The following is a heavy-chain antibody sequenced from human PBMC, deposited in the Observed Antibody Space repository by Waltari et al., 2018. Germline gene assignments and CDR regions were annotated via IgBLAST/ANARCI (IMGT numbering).Heavy chain of an antibody. V-gene: IGHV1-18*01. D-gene: IGHD2-2*02. Sequence: QVQLVQSGAEVKKPGASVKVSCKASGYTFTSYGISWVRQAPGQGLAWMGWISAYNGNTNYAQKLQGRGTMTTDTATSTAYMELRSLRSDDTAVYYCARGVGVVVPAAIFRLDYWGQETLVTVSS. J-gene: IGHJ4*02. CDR1: GYTFTSYG. CDR3: ARGVGVVVPAAIFRLDY. CDR2: ISAYNGNT.